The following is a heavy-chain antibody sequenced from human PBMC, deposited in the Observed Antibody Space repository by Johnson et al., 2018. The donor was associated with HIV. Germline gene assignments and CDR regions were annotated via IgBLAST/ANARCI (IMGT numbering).Heavy chain of an antibody. J-gene: IGHJ3*02. V-gene: IGHV3-66*01. Sequence: VQLVESGGGLVQPGGSLRLSCAASGFTVSSNYMSWVRQAPGKGLEWVSVIYSGGSTYYADSVKRRFTISRDNSKNTLYLQMNSLRAEDTAVYYCARDSLQQPDAFDIWGQGTMVTVSS. D-gene: IGHD6-13*01. CDR2: IYSGGST. CDR3: ARDSLQQPDAFDI. CDR1: GFTVSSNY.